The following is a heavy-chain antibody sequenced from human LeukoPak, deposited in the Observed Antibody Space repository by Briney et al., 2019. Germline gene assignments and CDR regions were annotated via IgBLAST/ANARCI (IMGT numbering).Heavy chain of an antibody. CDR2: ISSSSSYI. J-gene: IGHJ4*02. D-gene: IGHD3-16*02. V-gene: IGHV3-21*01. CDR1: GFTFSSYS. Sequence: GGPLRLSCAASGFTFSSYSMNWVRQAPGKGLEWVSSISSSSSYIYYADSVKGRFTISRDNAKNSLYLQMNSLRAEDTAVYYCARDKGSFGGVIAFDYWGQGTLVTVSS. CDR3: ARDKGSFGGVIAFDY.